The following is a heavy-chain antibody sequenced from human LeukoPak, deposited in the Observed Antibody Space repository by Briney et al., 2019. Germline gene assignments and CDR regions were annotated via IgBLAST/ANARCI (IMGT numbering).Heavy chain of an antibody. CDR3: AKDYSTVTTFFDY. J-gene: IGHJ4*02. Sequence: GGSLRLSCAASGFTFSTEWMHWVRQAPGEGLVWVARITSDGSATAYADSVKGRFTISRDNANNSLYLQMSSLRAEDTALYYCAKDYSTVTTFFDYWGQGTLVTVSS. D-gene: IGHD4-17*01. CDR2: ITSDGSAT. V-gene: IGHV3-74*01. CDR1: GFTFSTEW.